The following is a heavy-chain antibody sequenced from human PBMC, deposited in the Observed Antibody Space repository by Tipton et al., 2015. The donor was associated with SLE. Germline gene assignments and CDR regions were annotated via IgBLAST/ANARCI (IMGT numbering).Heavy chain of an antibody. Sequence: GLVKPSETPSLTCAVYGGSFSGYYWSWIRQPPGKGLEWIGEINHSGSTNYNPSLKSRVTISVDTSKNQFSLKLSSVTAADTAVYYCARGILEWSDYWGQGTLVTVSS. CDR1: GGSFSGYY. D-gene: IGHD3-3*01. CDR3: ARGILEWSDY. CDR2: INHSGST. V-gene: IGHV4-34*01. J-gene: IGHJ4*02.